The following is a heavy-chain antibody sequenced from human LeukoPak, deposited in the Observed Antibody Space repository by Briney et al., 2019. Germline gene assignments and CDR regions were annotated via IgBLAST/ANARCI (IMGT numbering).Heavy chain of an antibody. CDR2: VSAYNGNT. V-gene: IGHV1-18*01. Sequence: ASVKVSCKASGYTFTSYGISWVRQAPGQGLEWMGWVSAYNGNTNYAQKFQGRVSMTADTSTSTAYMELRSLRSDDTAVYYCARVPQALRNYYYMDVWGKGTTVTVSS. CDR1: GYTFTSYG. D-gene: IGHD4-17*01. J-gene: IGHJ6*03. CDR3: ARVPQALRNYYYMDV.